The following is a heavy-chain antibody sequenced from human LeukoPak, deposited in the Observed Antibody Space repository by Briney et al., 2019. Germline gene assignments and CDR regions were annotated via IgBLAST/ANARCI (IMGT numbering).Heavy chain of an antibody. V-gene: IGHV3-23*01. Sequence: PGGSLRLSCAASQFTFSSYAMSWVRQAPGKGLEWVSGISGSGGSTYYSDSVKGRFTISRDNSKNTLYLQMNSLRADDTAVYSVAIPRLIAVASNGGGLDFWSQATIVTV. D-gene: IGHD6-19*01. CDR1: QFTFSSYA. CDR3: AIPRLIAVASNGGGLDF. CDR2: ISGSGGST. J-gene: IGHJ3*01.